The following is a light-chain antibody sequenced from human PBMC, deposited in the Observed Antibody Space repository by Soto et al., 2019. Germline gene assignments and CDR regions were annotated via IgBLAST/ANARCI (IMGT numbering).Light chain of an antibody. CDR1: SSDVGGYNY. J-gene: IGLJ3*02. CDR2: DVS. Sequence: QSALTQPRSVSGSPGQSVTISCTGTSSDVGGYNYVSWYQQHPGKAPKLMIYDVSKRPSGVPDRFSGSKSGNTASLTISGLLGEDEADYYCCSYAGSYTWVFGGGTKLTVL. V-gene: IGLV2-11*01. CDR3: CSYAGSYTWV.